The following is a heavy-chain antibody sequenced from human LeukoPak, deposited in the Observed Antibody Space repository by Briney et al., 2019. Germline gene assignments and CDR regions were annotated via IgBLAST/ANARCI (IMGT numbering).Heavy chain of an antibody. CDR1: GGSISSSSYY. Sequence: SETLSLTCTVSGGSISSSSYYWGWIRQPPGKGLEWIGSIYYSGSTYYNPSLKSRVAISVDTSKNQFSLKLSSVTAADTAVYYCARQGYVTQYYFDYWGQGTLVTVSS. CDR2: IYYSGST. J-gene: IGHJ4*02. CDR3: ARQGYVTQYYFDY. D-gene: IGHD5-12*01. V-gene: IGHV4-39*01.